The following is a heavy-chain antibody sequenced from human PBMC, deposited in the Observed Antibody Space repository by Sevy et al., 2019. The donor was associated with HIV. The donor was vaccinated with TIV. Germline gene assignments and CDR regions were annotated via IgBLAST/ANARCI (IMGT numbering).Heavy chain of an antibody. V-gene: IGHV3-21*01. CDR2: ISSSSYI. D-gene: IGHD2-2*01. J-gene: IGHJ4*02. CDR1: GFTFSSYS. CDR3: ARDPGVVVPAAMAYYFDY. Sequence: RGSLRLSCAASGFTFSSYSMNWVRQAPGKGLEWVSSISSSSYIYYADSVKGRFTISRDNAKNSLYLQMNSLRAEDTAVYYCARDPGVVVPAAMAYYFDYWGQGTLVTVSS.